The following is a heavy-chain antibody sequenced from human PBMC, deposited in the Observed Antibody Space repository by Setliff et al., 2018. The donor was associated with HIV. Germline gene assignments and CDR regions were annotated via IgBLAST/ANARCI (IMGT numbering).Heavy chain of an antibody. D-gene: IGHD3-3*01. CDR2: IYTSGST. V-gene: IGHV4-4*07. Sequence: SETLSLTCTVSGGSISSYYWSWIRQPAGKGLEWIGRIYTSGSTNYNPSLKSRVTMSVDTSKNQFSLKLSPVTAADTAVYYCARDRSDYYNLPGYFDHWGQGALVTVSS. J-gene: IGHJ4*02. CDR1: GGSISSYY. CDR3: ARDRSDYYNLPGYFDH.